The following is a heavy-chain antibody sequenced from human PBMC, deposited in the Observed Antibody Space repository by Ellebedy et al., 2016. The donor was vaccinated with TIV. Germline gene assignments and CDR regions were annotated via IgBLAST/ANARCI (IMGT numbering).Heavy chain of an antibody. CDR1: GYTFTSYG. V-gene: IGHV1-18*01. CDR3: ARARTSFLEWLFGYFDY. CDR2: ISAYNGNT. D-gene: IGHD3-3*02. J-gene: IGHJ4*02. Sequence: ASVKVSCXASGYTFTSYGISWVRQAPGQGLEWMGWISAYNGNTNYAQKLQGRVTMTTDTSTSTAYMELRSLRSDDTAVYYCARARTSFLEWLFGYFDYWGQGTLVTVSS.